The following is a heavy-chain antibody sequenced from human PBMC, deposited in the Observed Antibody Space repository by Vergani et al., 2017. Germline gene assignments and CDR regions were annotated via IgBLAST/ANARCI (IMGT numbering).Heavy chain of an antibody. D-gene: IGHD1-26*01. V-gene: IGHV3-9*01. CDR3: AKDLVPSYYPTIIDY. CDR2: ISWNSGSI. Sequence: DVQLVESGGGLVQPGRSLRLSCAASGFTFDDYAMHWVRQAPGKGLEWVSGISWNSGSIGYADSVKGRFTISRDNAKNSLYLQMNSLRAEDTALYYCAKDLVPSYYPTIIDYWGQGTLVTVSS. J-gene: IGHJ4*02. CDR1: GFTFDDYA.